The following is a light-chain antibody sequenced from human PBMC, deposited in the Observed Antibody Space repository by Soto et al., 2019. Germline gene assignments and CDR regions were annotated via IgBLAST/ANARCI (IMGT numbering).Light chain of an antibody. CDR2: AAF. Sequence: DIQMTQSPSSLSASVGDRVTITCRASQNIGSYLIWYQQKPGKAPKLLIYAAFSLQSGVPSRFSGSGSGTDFTLTISSLQPEDFATYYCQQSHSTPFTFGQGTRLEIK. CDR1: QNIGSY. J-gene: IGKJ5*01. V-gene: IGKV1-39*01. CDR3: QQSHSTPFT.